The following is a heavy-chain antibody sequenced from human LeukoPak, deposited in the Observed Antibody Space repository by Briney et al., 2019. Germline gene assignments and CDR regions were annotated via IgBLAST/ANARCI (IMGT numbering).Heavy chain of an antibody. CDR3: AREEDIVVVPAALRH. J-gene: IGHJ1*01. V-gene: IGHV3-21*01. Sequence: GGSLRLSCAASGFTFSSYSINWVRQAPGKGLEWVSSISSSSSYIYYADSVKGRFTISRDNAKNSLYLQMNSLRAEDTAVYYCAREEDIVVVPAALRHWGQGTLVTVSS. CDR1: GFTFSSYS. CDR2: ISSSSSYI. D-gene: IGHD2-2*01.